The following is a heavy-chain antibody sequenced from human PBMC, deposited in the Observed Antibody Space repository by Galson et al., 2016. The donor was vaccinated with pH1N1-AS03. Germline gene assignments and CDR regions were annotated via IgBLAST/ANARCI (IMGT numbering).Heavy chain of an antibody. J-gene: IGHJ4*02. CDR2: ISFDGTNK. Sequence: SLRLSCAASGFTISNFGMLWVRQAPGQGLEWVAIISFDGTNKYYADSVKGRFSISRDNSKNTLFLQMSALRAEDTAVYYCANDFNYDFWSGYSFYWGQGALVTVFS. D-gene: IGHD3/OR15-3a*01. CDR1: GFTISNFG. CDR3: ANDFNYDFWSGYSFY. V-gene: IGHV3-30*18.